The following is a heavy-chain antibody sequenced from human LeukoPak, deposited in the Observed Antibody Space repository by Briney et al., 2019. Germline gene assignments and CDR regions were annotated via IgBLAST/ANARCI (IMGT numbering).Heavy chain of an antibody. CDR1: GDSVSGNNAV. Sequence: SQTLSLTCAISGDSVSGNNAVWNWIRQSPSRGLEWLGKTYYRSKWNYDYAVSMKSRITINPDTSKNHFSLQLSSVTPEDTAVYYCARSVNSGCLDCWGQGVLVTVSS. D-gene: IGHD3-10*01. V-gene: IGHV6-1*01. CDR2: TYYRSKWNY. J-gene: IGHJ4*02. CDR3: ARSVNSGCLDC.